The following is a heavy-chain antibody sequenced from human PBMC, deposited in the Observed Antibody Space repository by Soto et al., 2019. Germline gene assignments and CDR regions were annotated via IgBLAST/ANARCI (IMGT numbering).Heavy chain of an antibody. V-gene: IGHV4-59*01. CDR2: IYYSGST. J-gene: IGHJ3*02. CDR1: GGSISTYY. CDR3: ACWGAPEAFDI. Sequence: SETLSLTCTVSGGSISTYYWSWIRQPPGKGLEWIGYIYYSGSTNYHPSLNSRVTLSVDTSKNQFSLRLSSVTAADTAVHYCACWGAPEAFDIWGQGTMVTVSS. D-gene: IGHD7-27*01.